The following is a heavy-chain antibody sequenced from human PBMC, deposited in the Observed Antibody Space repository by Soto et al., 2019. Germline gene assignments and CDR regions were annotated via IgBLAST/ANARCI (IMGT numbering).Heavy chain of an antibody. V-gene: IGHV1-18*01. J-gene: IGHJ4*02. Sequence: QVQLVQSGSEVKKPGASVKVSCKTSGYTFTSYGITWVRQAPGQGLEWMGWITTDKGKTTYAQKFQGRVTMTTDTSTSTAYMELRSLRSDDTAVYYCATRSPAFDYWGQGTLVTVSS. CDR1: GYTFTSYG. CDR2: ITTDKGKT. CDR3: ATRSPAFDY.